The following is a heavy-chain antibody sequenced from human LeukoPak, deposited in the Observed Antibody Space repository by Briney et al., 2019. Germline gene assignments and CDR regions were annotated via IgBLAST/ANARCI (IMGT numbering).Heavy chain of an antibody. CDR1: GYTFTGYY. D-gene: IGHD6-19*01. CDR2: INPNSGGT. J-gene: IGHJ3*02. CDR3: ARFGLGKHIEVAGIPFDI. V-gene: IGHV1-2*02. Sequence: GASVKVSCKASGYTFTGYYMHWVRQAPGQGLEWMGWINPNSGGTNYAQKFQGRVTMTRDTSTSTAYMELRSLRSDDTAVYYCARFGLGKHIEVAGIPFDIWGQGTMVTVSS.